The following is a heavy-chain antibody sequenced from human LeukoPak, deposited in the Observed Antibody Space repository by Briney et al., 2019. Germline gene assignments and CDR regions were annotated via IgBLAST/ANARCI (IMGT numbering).Heavy chain of an antibody. CDR3: ARDQTTGSLWPRGWFDP. D-gene: IGHD1-14*01. J-gene: IGHJ5*02. CDR1: GGSFSGYY. V-gene: IGHV4-59*01. CDR2: IYYSGST. Sequence: SSETLSLTCAVYGGSFSGYYWCWIRQPPGKGLEWSGYIYYSGSTNYNPSLKSRVTISVDTSKNQFSLKLSSVTAADTAVYYCARDQTTGSLWPRGWFDPWGQGTLVTVSS.